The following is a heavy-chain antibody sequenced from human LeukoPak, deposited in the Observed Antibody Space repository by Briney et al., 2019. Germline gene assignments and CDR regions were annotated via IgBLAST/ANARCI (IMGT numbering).Heavy chain of an antibody. Sequence: GGSLRLSCAASGFTFSNYWLTWVRQAPGKRLEWVANIKQDGSEKHYVDSVKGRFTISRDNAKRSLYLQMNSLRAEDTAVFYCARGVDYHYYYYMDFWGKGTTVTVSS. V-gene: IGHV3-7*01. CDR3: ARGVDYHYYYYMDF. CDR2: IKQDGSEK. CDR1: GFTFSNYW. J-gene: IGHJ6*03.